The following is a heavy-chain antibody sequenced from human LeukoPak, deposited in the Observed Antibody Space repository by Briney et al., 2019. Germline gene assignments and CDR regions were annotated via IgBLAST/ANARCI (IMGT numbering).Heavy chain of an antibody. D-gene: IGHD2-8*02. J-gene: IGHJ4*02. CDR3: ASGSRYWYYFDY. V-gene: IGHV1-69*05. CDR1: GGTFSSYA. CDR2: IIPIFGTA. Sequence: SVKVSCKASGGTFSSYAISWVRQAPGQGLEWMGGIIPIFGTANYTQKFQGRVTITTDESTSTAYMELSSLRSEDTAVHYCASGSRYWYYFDYWGQGTLVTVSS.